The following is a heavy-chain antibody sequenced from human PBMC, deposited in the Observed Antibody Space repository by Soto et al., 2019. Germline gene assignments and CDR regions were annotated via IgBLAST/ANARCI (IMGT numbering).Heavy chain of an antibody. D-gene: IGHD3-3*01. CDR3: VRSVILSGGSYKGLIRLHYFDT. Sequence: SETLSLTWTVSGGSISSYYWSWIRQPPGKGLEWIGEIYYSGSTNYNPSLKSRVTISVDTSKNQFSLKLSSVTAADTAIYYCVRSVILSGGSYKGLIRLHYFDTWGPGTLVTVSS. CDR2: IYYSGST. V-gene: IGHV4-59*12. CDR1: GGSISSYY. J-gene: IGHJ4*02.